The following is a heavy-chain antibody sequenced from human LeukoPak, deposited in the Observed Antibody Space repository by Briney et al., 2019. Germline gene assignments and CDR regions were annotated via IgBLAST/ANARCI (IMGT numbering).Heavy chain of an antibody. V-gene: IGHV3-33*01. CDR2: IRYDGSSE. Sequence: GGSLRLSCAASGFTFSTYGTHWVRQAPGKGLEWVAVIRYDGSSELYADSAKGRFIISRDNSKNTLYLQMNSQRAYDTAVYYCARYGSGGSCYAGVIWGQGTLVTVSS. J-gene: IGHJ4*02. CDR3: ARYGSGGSCYAGVI. D-gene: IGHD2-15*01. CDR1: GFTFSTYG.